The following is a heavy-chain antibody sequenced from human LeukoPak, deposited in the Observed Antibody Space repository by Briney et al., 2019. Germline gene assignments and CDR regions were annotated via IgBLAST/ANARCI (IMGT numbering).Heavy chain of an antibody. CDR2: IYYSGST. J-gene: IGHJ5*02. Sequence: PSETLSLTCTVSGGSISSYYWSWIRQPPGKGLEWIGYIYYSGSTYYNPSLKSRVTISVDTSKNQFSLKLSSVTAADTAVYYCASSISYYDFWSGYPRWFDPWGQGTLVTVSS. CDR1: GGSISSYY. D-gene: IGHD3-3*01. CDR3: ASSISYYDFWSGYPRWFDP. V-gene: IGHV4-59*12.